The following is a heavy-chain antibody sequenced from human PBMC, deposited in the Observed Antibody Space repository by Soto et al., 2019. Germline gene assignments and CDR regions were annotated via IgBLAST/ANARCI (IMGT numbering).Heavy chain of an antibody. CDR3: AKDIGRAVGAIYNWFDP. CDR2: ISWNSGSI. D-gene: IGHD1-26*01. Sequence: EVQLVESGGGLVQPGRSLRLSCAASGFTFDDYAMHWVRQAPGKGLEWVSGISWNSGSIGYADSVKGRFTISRDNAKNSLYLQMTRLRAEDTALYYCAKDIGRAVGAIYNWFDPWGQGTLVTVSS. V-gene: IGHV3-9*01. CDR1: GFTFDDYA. J-gene: IGHJ5*02.